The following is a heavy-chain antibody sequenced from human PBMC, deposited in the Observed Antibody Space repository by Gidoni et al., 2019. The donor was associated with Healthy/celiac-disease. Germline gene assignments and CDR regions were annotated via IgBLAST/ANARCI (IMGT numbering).Heavy chain of an antibody. Sequence: QVQLVESGGGGVKPGRSLRLSCAASGFTFSSYGMHWVRQAPGKGLEWVAVIWYDGSNKYYADSVKGRFTISRDNSKNTLYLQMNSLRAEDTAVYYCARVKTAPDSSGYLDYWGQGTLVTVSS. CDR2: IWYDGSNK. V-gene: IGHV3-33*01. D-gene: IGHD3-22*01. CDR1: GFTFSSYG. CDR3: ARVKTAPDSSGYLDY. J-gene: IGHJ4*02.